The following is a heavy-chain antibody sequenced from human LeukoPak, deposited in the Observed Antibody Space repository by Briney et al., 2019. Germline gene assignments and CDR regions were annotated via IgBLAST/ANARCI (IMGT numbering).Heavy chain of an antibody. D-gene: IGHD1-1*01. CDR1: GGSFSGYY. CDR3: AGTASKPDFDY. J-gene: IGHJ4*02. V-gene: IGHV4-34*01. CDR2: INHSGST. Sequence: PSETLSLICAVYGGSFSGYYWSWIRQPPGKGLEWIGEINHSGSTNYNPSLKSRVTISVDTSKNQFSLKLSSVTAADTAVYYCAGTASKPDFDYWGQGTLVTVSS.